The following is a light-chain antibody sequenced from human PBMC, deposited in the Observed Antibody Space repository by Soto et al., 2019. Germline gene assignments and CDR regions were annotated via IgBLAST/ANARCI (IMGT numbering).Light chain of an antibody. CDR3: CSYEDTYIVV. Sequence: QSVLTQPRSVSGSPGQSVTISCTGTSSDVGRYNYVSWYQHHPGKAPKLMIYGVNERPSGVPDRFSGSKSGNTASLTISGLQAEDEADYHCCSYEDTYIVVFGGGTKVTVL. CDR1: SSDVGRYNY. CDR2: GVN. J-gene: IGLJ2*01. V-gene: IGLV2-11*01.